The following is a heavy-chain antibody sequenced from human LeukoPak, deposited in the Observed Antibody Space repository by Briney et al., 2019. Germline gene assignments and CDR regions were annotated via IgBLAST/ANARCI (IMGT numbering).Heavy chain of an antibody. CDR1: GFTFSNYW. CDR2: IYSDTTA. J-gene: IGHJ5*02. V-gene: IGHV3-66*01. Sequence: GGSLRLSCAASGFTFSNYWVHWVRQAPGKGLEWVSVIYSDTTAYYPDSVKGRFTISRDNSKNTLFLQMHSLSVDDTAVYYCARVEEGWFDPWGQGTLVTVSS. CDR3: ARVEEGWFDP.